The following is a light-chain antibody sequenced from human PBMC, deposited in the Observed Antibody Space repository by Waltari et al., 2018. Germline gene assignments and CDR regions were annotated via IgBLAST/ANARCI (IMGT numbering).Light chain of an antibody. CDR2: DAS. CDR3: RQSSRWPPTT. J-gene: IGKJ1*01. V-gene: IGKV3-11*01. CDR1: QSVSRS. Sequence: EPVLTQSPATLSLSPGERATLSCRASQSVSRSLAWYQQKPGQAPRLLIYDASNRATGRPARLSSSRSGTDFTPTISSLEPEDFALYYCRQSSRWPPTTFGQGTKVEIK.